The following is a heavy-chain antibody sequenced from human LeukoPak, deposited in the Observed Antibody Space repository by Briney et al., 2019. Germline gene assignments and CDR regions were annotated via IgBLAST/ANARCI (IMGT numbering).Heavy chain of an antibody. CDR2: INHSGST. CDR3: ASSPVKYYDCWRGYYPRQFDY. CDR1: GGSFSGYY. D-gene: IGHD3-3*01. J-gene: IGHJ4*02. V-gene: IGHV4-34*01. Sequence: SETLSLTCAVYGGSFSGYYWSWIRQPPGKGLEWIGEINHSGSTNYNPSLKSRVTISVDTSKNQFSLKLSSVTAAVTAVYYCASSPVKYYDCWRGYYPRQFDYWGQGTLVTVSS.